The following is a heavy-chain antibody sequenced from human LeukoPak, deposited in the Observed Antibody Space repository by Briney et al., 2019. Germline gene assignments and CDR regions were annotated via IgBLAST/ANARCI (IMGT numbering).Heavy chain of an antibody. CDR1: GYTFTSYY. J-gene: IGHJ5*02. Sequence: ASVKVSCKASGYTFTSYYMHWVRQAPGQGLEWMGWINAGNGNTKYSQKFQGRVTTTRDTSASTAYMELSSLRSEDTAVYYCAREEGDYGDNWFDPWGQGTLVTVSS. D-gene: IGHD4-17*01. CDR2: INAGNGNT. V-gene: IGHV1-3*01. CDR3: AREEGDYGDNWFDP.